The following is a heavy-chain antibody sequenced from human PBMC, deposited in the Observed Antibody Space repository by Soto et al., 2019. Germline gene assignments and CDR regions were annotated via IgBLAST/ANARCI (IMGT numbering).Heavy chain of an antibody. D-gene: IGHD2-21*01. V-gene: IGHV3-43D*04. J-gene: IGHJ6*02. CDR1: GFTFDDYA. CDR2: ISWDGGST. Sequence: GGSLRLSCAASGFTFDDYAMHWVRQAPGKGLEWVSLISWDGGSTYCADSVKGRFTISRDNSKNSLYLQMNSLRAEDTALYYCAKGSGPRLAYYGMDVWGQGTTVTVSS. CDR3: AKGSGPRLAYYGMDV.